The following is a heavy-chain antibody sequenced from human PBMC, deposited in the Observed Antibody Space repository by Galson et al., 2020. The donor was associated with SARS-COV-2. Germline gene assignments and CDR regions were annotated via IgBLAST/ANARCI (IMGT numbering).Heavy chain of an antibody. CDR3: ARERPNSAGIDY. Sequence: SVKVSCKASGGTFSSYAISWVRQAPGQGLEWMGGIIPIFGTANYGQNFQGRATITAAKSTSTIYMELTSLRSQDTAVYYCARERPNSAGIDYWGQGTLVNVSS. J-gene: IGHJ4*02. CDR2: IIPIFGTA. CDR1: GGTFSSYA. D-gene: IGHD3-10*01. V-gene: IGHV1-69*06.